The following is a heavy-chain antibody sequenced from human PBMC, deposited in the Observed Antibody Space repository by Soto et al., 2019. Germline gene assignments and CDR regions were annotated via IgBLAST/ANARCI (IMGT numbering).Heavy chain of an antibody. Sequence: GGSLRLSCAASGFTFSSYGMHWVRQAPGKGLEWVAVISYDGSNKYYADSVKGRFTISRDNSKNTLYLQMNSLRAEDTAVYYCAKDKRSGSLDYWGQGTLVTVSS. D-gene: IGHD1-26*01. V-gene: IGHV3-30*18. J-gene: IGHJ4*02. CDR2: ISYDGSNK. CDR3: AKDKRSGSLDY. CDR1: GFTFSSYG.